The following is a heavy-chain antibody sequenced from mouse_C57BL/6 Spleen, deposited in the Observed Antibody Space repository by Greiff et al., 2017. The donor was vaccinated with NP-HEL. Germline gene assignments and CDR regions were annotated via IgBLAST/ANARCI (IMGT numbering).Heavy chain of an antibody. Sequence: DVKLQESGPGLVKPSQSLSLTCSVTGYSITSGYYWNWIRQFPGNKLEWMGYISYDGNNNYKSSLKNRISITRDTSKNQFFLKLNSVTTEDTATYYCAREEDYYGSRFAYWGQGTLVIVSA. CDR3: AREEDYYGSRFAY. D-gene: IGHD1-1*01. CDR1: GYSITSGYY. CDR2: ISYDGNN. J-gene: IGHJ3*01. V-gene: IGHV3-6*01.